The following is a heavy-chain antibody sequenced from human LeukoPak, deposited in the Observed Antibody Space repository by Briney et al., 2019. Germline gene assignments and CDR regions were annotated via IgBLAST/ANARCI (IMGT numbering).Heavy chain of an antibody. J-gene: IGHJ3*02. CDR3: VRVYYDFWSGFDPRSAFDI. D-gene: IGHD3-3*01. V-gene: IGHV1-8*03. Sequence: ASVKVSCKASGYTFTSYDINWVRQATGQGLEWMGWMNPNSGNTGYAQKFQGRVTITRNTSISTAYMELSSLRSEDTAVYYCVRVYYDFWSGFDPRSAFDIWGQGTMVTVSS. CDR2: MNPNSGNT. CDR1: GYTFTSYD.